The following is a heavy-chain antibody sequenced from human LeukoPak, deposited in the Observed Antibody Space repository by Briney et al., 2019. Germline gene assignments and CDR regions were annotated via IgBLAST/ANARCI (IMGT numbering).Heavy chain of an antibody. CDR3: ARDYIWAYDY. J-gene: IGHJ4*02. CDR2: ISSTSSTI. V-gene: IGHV3-48*02. D-gene: IGHD3-10*01. CDR1: GFTFSRYS. Sequence: GGSLRLSCAASGFTFSRYSMNWVRQAPGKGLEWVSYISSTSSTIYYADSVKGRFTISRDNAKNSLFLQMNGLRDDDTAVYFCARDYIWAYDYWGQGTLVTVSS.